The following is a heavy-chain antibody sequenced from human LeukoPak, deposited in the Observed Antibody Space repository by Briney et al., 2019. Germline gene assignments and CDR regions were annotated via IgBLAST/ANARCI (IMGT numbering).Heavy chain of an antibody. CDR2: ISSSGSTI. CDR1: GFTFSSYE. J-gene: IGHJ6*02. CDR3: ARGALATGMSYYYYGMDV. Sequence: GGSRRLSCAASGFTFSSYEMNWVRQAPGKGLEWVSYISSSGSTIYYADSVKGRFTISRDNAKNSLYLQMNSLRAEDTAVYYCARGALATGMSYYYYGMDVWGQGTTVTVSS. V-gene: IGHV3-48*03. D-gene: IGHD4-17*01.